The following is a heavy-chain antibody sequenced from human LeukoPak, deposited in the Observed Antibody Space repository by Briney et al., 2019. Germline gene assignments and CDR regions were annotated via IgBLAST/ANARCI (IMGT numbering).Heavy chain of an antibody. J-gene: IGHJ4*02. Sequence: PSETLSLTCTVSGGSISSGDYYWSWIRQPPGKGLEWIGYIYYSGSTYYNPSLKSRVTISVDTSKNQFSLKLSSVTAADTAVYYCARDSPKVTAIVPIDYWGQGTLVTVSS. CDR1: GGSISSGDYY. V-gene: IGHV4-30-4*01. CDR2: IYYSGST. CDR3: ARDSPKVTAIVPIDY. D-gene: IGHD2-21*02.